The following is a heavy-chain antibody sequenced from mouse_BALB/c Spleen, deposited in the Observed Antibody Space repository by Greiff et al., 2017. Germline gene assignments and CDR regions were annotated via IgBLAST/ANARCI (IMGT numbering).Heavy chain of an antibody. Sequence: EVKVEESGGGLVKPGGSLKLSCAASGFTFSSYAMSWVRQSPEKRLEWVAEISSGGSYTYYPDTVTGRFTISRDNAKNTLYLEMSSLRSEDTAMYYCARAGYFDYWGQGTTLTVSS. V-gene: IGHV5-9-4*01. CDR2: ISSGGSYT. J-gene: IGHJ2*01. CDR3: ARAGYFDY. CDR1: GFTFSSYA.